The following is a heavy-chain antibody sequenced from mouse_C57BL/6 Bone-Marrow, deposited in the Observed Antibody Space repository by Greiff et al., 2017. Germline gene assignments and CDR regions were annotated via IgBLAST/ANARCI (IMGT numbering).Heavy chain of an antibody. V-gene: IGHV10-1*01. Sequence: EVQLVESGGGLVQPKGSLKLSCAASGFSFNTYAMNWVRQAPGKGLEWVARIRSKSNNYATYYADSVKDRFTISRDDSESMLYLQMNNLKTEDTAMYYCVRQHYYYGSSYGYFDVWGTGTTVTVSS. D-gene: IGHD1-1*01. CDR1: GFSFNTYA. CDR2: IRSKSNNYAT. J-gene: IGHJ1*03. CDR3: VRQHYYYGSSYGYFDV.